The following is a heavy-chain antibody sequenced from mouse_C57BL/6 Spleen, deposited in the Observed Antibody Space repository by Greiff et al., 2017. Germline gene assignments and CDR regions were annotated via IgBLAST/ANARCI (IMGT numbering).Heavy chain of an antibody. CDR2: IYPGSGST. J-gene: IGHJ3*01. D-gene: IGHD1-1*01. CDR1: GYTFTSYW. CDR3: ARSFITTVVAVAY. V-gene: IGHV1-55*01. Sequence: QVQLQQPGAELVKPGASVKMSCKASGYTFTSYWITWVKQRPGQGLEWIGDIYPGSGSTNYNEKFKSKATLTVDTSSRTAYMQLSSLTSEDSAVYYCARSFITTVVAVAYWGQGTLVTVSA.